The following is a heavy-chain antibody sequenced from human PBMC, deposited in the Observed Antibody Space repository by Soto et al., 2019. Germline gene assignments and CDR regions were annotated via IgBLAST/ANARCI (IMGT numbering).Heavy chain of an antibody. J-gene: IGHJ6*03. CDR1: GYTFTGYY. D-gene: IGHD3-10*01. V-gene: IGHV1-2*04. CDR2: INPNSGGT. Sequence: GASVKVSCKASGYTFTGYYMHWVRQAPGQGLEWMGWINPNSGGTNYAQKYQGWVNMTRDTSISTAYKELSRLKTDDTAVYFFARGVSGSLGGDYYYYYMDVWGKGTTVTVSS. CDR3: ARGVSGSLGGDYYYYYMDV.